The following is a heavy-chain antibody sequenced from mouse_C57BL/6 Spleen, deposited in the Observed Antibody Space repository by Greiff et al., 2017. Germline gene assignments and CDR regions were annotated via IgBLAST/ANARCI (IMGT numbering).Heavy chain of an antibody. CDR2: INPGSGGT. J-gene: IGHJ3*01. CDR1: GYAFTNYL. D-gene: IGHD2-4*01. V-gene: IGHV1-54*01. Sequence: QVQLKQSGAELVRPGTSVKVSCKASGYAFTNYLIEWVKQRPGQGLEWIGVINPGSGGTNYNEKFKGKATLTADKSSSTAYMQLSSLTSEDSAVYVCARSMIYYDYEDAYWGQGTLVTVSA. CDR3: ARSMIYYDYEDAY.